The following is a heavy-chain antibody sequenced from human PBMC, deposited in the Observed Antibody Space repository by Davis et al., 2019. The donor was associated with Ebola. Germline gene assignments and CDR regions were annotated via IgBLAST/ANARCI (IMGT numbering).Heavy chain of an antibody. CDR1: GYRFTSYY. D-gene: IGHD3-22*01. CDR3: AREGGRYYDSSGYVFDI. CDR2: INPITGGT. Sequence: ASVKVSCKASGYRFTSYYMHWERQAPGQGLEWMGIINPITGGTSYAQNFQVRVNMTRDTPTSTVYMELSSLRSEDTAVYYCAREGGRYYDSSGYVFDIWGQGTMVKVSS. J-gene: IGHJ3*02. V-gene: IGHV1-46*01.